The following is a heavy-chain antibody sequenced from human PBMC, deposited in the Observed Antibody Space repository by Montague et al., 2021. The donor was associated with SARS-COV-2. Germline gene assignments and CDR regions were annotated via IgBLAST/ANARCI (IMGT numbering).Heavy chain of an antibody. CDR2: INHRGYI. D-gene: IGHD3-22*01. CDR3: ASAPRNSFGYWAY. CDR1: GGSFSNFY. V-gene: IGHV4-34*01. J-gene: IGHJ4*02. Sequence: SETLSLTCAVYGGSFSNFYWSWIRQPPGKGLEWIREINHRGYIDXNPSLESRVTISVDTSKNQFSLKVNSVTAADTAVYYCASAPRNSFGYWAYWGQGTLLTVSS.